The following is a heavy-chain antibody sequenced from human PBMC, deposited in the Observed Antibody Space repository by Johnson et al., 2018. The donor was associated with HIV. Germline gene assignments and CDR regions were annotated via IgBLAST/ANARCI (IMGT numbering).Heavy chain of an antibody. J-gene: IGHJ3*02. D-gene: IGHD3-22*01. Sequence: VQLVESGGGVVQPGGSLRLSCAASGFTFSSYAMSWVRQAPGKGLEWVSAISGSGGSTYYADSVKGRFTISRDNSKNTLYLQMNSLRAEDTAVYYCAKDLYDDSSGAGAFDIWGQGTMVTVSS. V-gene: IGHV3-23*04. CDR1: GFTFSSYA. CDR3: AKDLYDDSSGAGAFDI. CDR2: ISGSGGST.